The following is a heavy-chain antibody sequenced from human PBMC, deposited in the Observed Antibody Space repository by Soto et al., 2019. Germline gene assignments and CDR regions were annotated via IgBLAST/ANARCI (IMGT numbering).Heavy chain of an antibody. Sequence: GSLRLSCAASGFTFSSYGMHWVRQAPGKGLEWVAVIWYDGSNKYYADSVKGRFTISRDNSKNTLYLQMNSLRAEDTAVYYCARGVVVPAAILQYYFDYWGQGTLVTVSS. CDR1: GFTFSSYG. V-gene: IGHV3-33*01. D-gene: IGHD2-2*02. J-gene: IGHJ4*02. CDR3: ARGVVVPAAILQYYFDY. CDR2: IWYDGSNK.